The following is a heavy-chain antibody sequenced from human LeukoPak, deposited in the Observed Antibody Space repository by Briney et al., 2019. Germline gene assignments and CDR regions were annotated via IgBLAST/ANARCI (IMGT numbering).Heavy chain of an antibody. V-gene: IGHV1-24*01. CDR1: GYTLTELS. Sequence: ASVKVSCKVSGYTLTELSMHWVRQAPGKGLEWMGGFDPEDGETIYAQKFQGRVTMTEDTSTDTAYMELSSLRSEGTAVYYCATTYNSGHDAFDIWGQGTMVTVSS. CDR2: FDPEDGET. CDR3: ATTYNSGHDAFDI. D-gene: IGHD6-19*01. J-gene: IGHJ3*02.